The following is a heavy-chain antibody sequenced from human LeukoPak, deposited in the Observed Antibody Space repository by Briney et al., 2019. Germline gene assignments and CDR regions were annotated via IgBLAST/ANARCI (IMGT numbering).Heavy chain of an antibody. CDR2: ISAYNGNT. CDR1: GYTFTSYG. D-gene: IGHD6-13*01. CDR3: TRDLPYSSSWESIDY. Sequence: GASVKVSCKASGYTFTSYGINWVRQAPGQGPEWMGWISAYNGNTKYAQNLQGRATMTTDTSTSTAYMELRSLRSDDTAVYYCTRDLPYSSSWESIDYWGQGTLVTVSS. J-gene: IGHJ4*02. V-gene: IGHV1-18*01.